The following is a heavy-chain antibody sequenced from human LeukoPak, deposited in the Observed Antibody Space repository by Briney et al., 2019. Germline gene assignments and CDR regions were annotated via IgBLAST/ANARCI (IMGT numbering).Heavy chain of an antibody. CDR2: ISSSSGRT. D-gene: IGHD3-10*01. CDR3: ARDSPLTMVRGVYYYYGMDV. CDR1: GFTFSSYS. Sequence: PTGGSLRLSCAASGFTFSSYSMTWVRQAPGKGLEWVSYISSSSGRTFYADSVKGRFTISRDNSKNTLYLQMNSLRAEDTAVYYCARDSPLTMVRGVYYYYGMDVWGQGTTVTVSS. V-gene: IGHV3-48*01. J-gene: IGHJ6*02.